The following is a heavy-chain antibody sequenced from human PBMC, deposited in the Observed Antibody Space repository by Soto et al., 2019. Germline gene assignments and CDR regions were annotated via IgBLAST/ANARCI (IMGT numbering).Heavy chain of an antibody. CDR3: ARGPSGSSGYYYYYYYYGMDV. CDR2: INHSGST. D-gene: IGHD3-22*01. CDR1: GGSFSGYY. Sequence: SETLSLTCAVYGGSFSGYYWSWIRQPPGKGLEWIGEINHSGSTNYNPSLKSRVTISVDTSKNQFSLKLSSVTAADTAVYYCARGPSGSSGYYYYYYYYGMDVWGQGTTVTVTS. J-gene: IGHJ6*02. V-gene: IGHV4-34*01.